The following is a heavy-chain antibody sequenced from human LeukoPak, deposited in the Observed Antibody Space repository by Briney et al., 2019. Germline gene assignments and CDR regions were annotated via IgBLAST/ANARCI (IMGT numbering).Heavy chain of an antibody. Sequence: GGAPRLSRAPPGFTLSSSVMCSVRQGPREGVGRGSAFCGSGGSTYYADSVKGRFTISRDNSKNTLYLQMNSLRAEDTAVYYCAKKGYAGSGTYSYYFDYWGQGTLVTVTS. CDR2: FCGSGGST. CDR3: AKKGYAGSGTYSYYFDY. D-gene: IGHD3-10*01. CDR1: GFTLSSSV. J-gene: IGHJ4*02. V-gene: IGHV3-23*01.